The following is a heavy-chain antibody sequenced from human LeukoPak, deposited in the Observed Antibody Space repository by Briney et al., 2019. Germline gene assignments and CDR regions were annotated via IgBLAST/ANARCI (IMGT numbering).Heavy chain of an antibody. J-gene: IGHJ5*02. CDR3: TTYSSGHH. D-gene: IGHD6-19*01. Sequence: QPGGSLRLSCAASGFSFGDCDMHWVRQAPGKGLEWVGRIGGKPKGYATAYAASVKGRFTISRDESKNTAYLQMNSLRPEDKAVYYCTTYSSGHHWGQGTLVTVSS. CDR2: IGGKPKGYAT. V-gene: IGHV3-73*01. CDR1: GFSFGDCD.